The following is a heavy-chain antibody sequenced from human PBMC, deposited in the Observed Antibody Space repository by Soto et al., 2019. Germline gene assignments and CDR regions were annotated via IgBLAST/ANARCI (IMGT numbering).Heavy chain of an antibody. Sequence: EVQLVESGGGLVQPGGSLRLSCAASGFTFSSYSMNWVRKAPGKGLEWVSYISSSSSTIYYADSVKGRFTISRDNAKNSLYLQMNSLRDEDTAVYYCARDSIAAAGRDYYYYGMDVWGQGTTVTVSS. J-gene: IGHJ6*02. CDR2: ISSSSSTI. V-gene: IGHV3-48*02. D-gene: IGHD6-13*01. CDR3: ARDSIAAAGRDYYYYGMDV. CDR1: GFTFSSYS.